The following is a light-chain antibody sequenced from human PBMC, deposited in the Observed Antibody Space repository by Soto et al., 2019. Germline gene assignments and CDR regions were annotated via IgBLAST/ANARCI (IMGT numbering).Light chain of an antibody. V-gene: IGKV1-39*01. J-gene: IGKJ3*01. CDR3: QQNYSVSTIT. CDR1: QTISKS. Sequence: DIQMTQSPSSLSASVGDRVSITCRASQTISKSLNWYQQRPGQAPKVLIFAASNLQSGVPARFSGTRSATDFTHPNSRLHPEDVATYNCQQNYSVSTITFGPGTK. CDR2: AAS.